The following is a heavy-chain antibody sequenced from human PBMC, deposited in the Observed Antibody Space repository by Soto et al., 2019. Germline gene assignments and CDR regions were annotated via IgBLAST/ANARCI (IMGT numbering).Heavy chain of an antibody. V-gene: IGHV1-2*02. Sequence: GASVKVSRKASGYTFTGYYMHWVRQAPGQGLEWMGWINPNSGGTKYAQKFQGRVTMTRDTSISTAYMELSRLRSDDTAVYYCARDLDTAMATLPYYYYGMDVWGQGTTVTVSS. CDR3: ARDLDTAMATLPYYYYGMDV. J-gene: IGHJ6*02. CDR1: GYTFTGYY. CDR2: INPNSGGT. D-gene: IGHD5-18*01.